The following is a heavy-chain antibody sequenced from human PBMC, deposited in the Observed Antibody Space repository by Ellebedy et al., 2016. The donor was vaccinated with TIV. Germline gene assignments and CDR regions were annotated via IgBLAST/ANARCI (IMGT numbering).Heavy chain of an antibody. V-gene: IGHV4-59*01. CDR2: ISFRGTT. Sequence: MPSETLSLTCNLSGASINRYYWSWIRQPPGKGLEWIGYISFRGTTNSNPSLKSRVPISRDTSTTHFALRLSSVTAADTGMYYCGRGIGESSGWLDKWGQGTLVTVSS. CDR3: GRGIGESSGWLDK. CDR1: GASINRYY. J-gene: IGHJ4*02. D-gene: IGHD6-19*01.